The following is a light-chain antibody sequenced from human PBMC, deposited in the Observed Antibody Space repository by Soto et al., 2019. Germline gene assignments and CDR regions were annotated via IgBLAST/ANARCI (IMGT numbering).Light chain of an antibody. CDR2: ATS. J-gene: IGKJ2*03. V-gene: IGKV3-20*01. Sequence: EIVLTQSPGTLSLSPWERVTLSCRASQSVSSNYLAWYQQKPGQAPRLLIYATSSRATGIPDRFSGSGSGTYFTLTISRLEPEAFAVYYCQQYGNSPRYSLGQWNKLEIK. CDR3: QQYGNSPRYS. CDR1: QSVSSNY.